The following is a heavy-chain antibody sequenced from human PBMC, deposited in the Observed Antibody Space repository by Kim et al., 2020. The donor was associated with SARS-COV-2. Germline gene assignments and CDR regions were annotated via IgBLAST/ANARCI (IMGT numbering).Heavy chain of an antibody. J-gene: IGHJ3*02. CDR3: ARDRRGYGYGHDAFDI. V-gene: IGHV1-18*01. D-gene: IGHD5-18*01. Sequence: ASVKVSCKASGYTFTSYGISWVRQAPGQGLEWMGWISAYNGNTNYAQKLQGRVTMTTDTSTSTAYMELRSLRSDDTAVYYCARDRRGYGYGHDAFDIWGQGTMVTVSS. CDR1: GYTFTSYG. CDR2: ISAYNGNT.